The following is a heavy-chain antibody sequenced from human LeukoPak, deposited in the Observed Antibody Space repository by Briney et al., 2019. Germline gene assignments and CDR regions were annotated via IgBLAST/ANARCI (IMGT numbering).Heavy chain of an antibody. J-gene: IGHJ4*02. CDR3: ASLSNTDKDDY. D-gene: IGHD1/OR15-1a*01. Sequence: PGGSLRLSCAASGFTFSSYSMNWVRQAPGKGLEWVSSISSGSGTVYYADSVKGRFTISRDNAKNSLYLQMNSLRAEDTAVYYCASLSNTDKDDYWGQGTLVTVSS. V-gene: IGHV3-48*01. CDR2: ISSGSGTV. CDR1: GFTFSSYS.